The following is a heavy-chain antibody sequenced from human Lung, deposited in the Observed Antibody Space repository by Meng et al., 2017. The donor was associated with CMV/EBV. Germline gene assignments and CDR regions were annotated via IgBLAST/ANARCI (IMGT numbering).Heavy chain of an antibody. CDR1: GGSFSGYY. CDR2: INYSGST. J-gene: IGHJ6*02. D-gene: IGHD2-2*02. V-gene: IGHV4-34*01. CDR3: ARGRGKPAAIYYYGMDV. Sequence: GSLRLSCAVYGGSFSGYYWSWIRQPPGKGLEWIGEINYSGSTNYNPSLKSRVTISVDKSKNQFALKLSSGTAADTAVYYCARGRGKPAAIYYYGMDVWGQGTTVTVSS.